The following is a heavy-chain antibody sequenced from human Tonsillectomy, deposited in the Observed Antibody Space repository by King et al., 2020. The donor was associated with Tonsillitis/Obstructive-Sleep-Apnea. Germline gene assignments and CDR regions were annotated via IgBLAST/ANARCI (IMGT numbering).Heavy chain of an antibody. CDR2: IRSKANSYAT. CDR3: TRPGGDCTNGVCYTRFGLHY. J-gene: IGHJ4*02. D-gene: IGHD2-8*01. CDR1: GFTFSGSA. Sequence: VQLVESGGGLVQPGGSLKLSCAASGFTFSGSAMHWVRQASGNGLEWVGRIRSKANSYATAYAASVKGRFTISRDDSKNTAYLQMNSLKTEDTAVYYCTRPGGDCTNGVCYTRFGLHYWGQGTLVTVSS. V-gene: IGHV3-73*02.